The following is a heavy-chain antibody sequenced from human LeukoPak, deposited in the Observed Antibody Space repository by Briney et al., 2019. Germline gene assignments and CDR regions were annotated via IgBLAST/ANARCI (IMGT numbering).Heavy chain of an antibody. CDR1: GFTFSSYP. D-gene: IGHD3-10*01. CDR2: ISYDGSNK. CDR3: AKDVTSDYGSGSYYSPNWFDP. J-gene: IGHJ5*02. Sequence: GGSLRLSCAASGFTFSSYPMHWVRQAPGKGLEWVSVISYDGSNKYYADFVKGRFTISRDNSKNTLYLQMNSLRAEDTAVYYCAKDVTSDYGSGSYYSPNWFDPWGQGTLVTVSS. V-gene: IGHV3-30-3*01.